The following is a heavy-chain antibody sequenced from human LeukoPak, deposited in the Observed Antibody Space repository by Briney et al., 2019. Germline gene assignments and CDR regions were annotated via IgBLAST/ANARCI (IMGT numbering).Heavy chain of an antibody. V-gene: IGHV3-23*01. CDR3: ASPRVDTAMPKSRDY. CDR2: ISGSGYTT. D-gene: IGHD5-18*01. Sequence: GTLRLSCEASGFTFNSYGMSWVRQAPGKGLEWVSAISGSGYTTYYADSVKGRFTISRDNSENTLYLQMNSLRAEDTAVYYCASPRVDTAMPKSRDYWGQGTLVTVSS. CDR1: GFTFNSYG. J-gene: IGHJ4*02.